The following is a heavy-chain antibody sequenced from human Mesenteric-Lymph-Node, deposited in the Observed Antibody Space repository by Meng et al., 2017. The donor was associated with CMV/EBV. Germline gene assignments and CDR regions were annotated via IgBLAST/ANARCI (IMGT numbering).Heavy chain of an antibody. CDR3: ARPHYYGSGRSPWFDP. CDR2: IYYSGST. CDR1: GGSISSSSYY. D-gene: IGHD3-10*01. V-gene: IGHV4-39*01. Sequence: QLQLQESGPGLVKPSETLSLTWTVPGGSISSSSYYWGWIRQPPGRGLEWIGSIYYSGSTYYNPSLKSRVTISVDTSKNQFSLKLSSVTAADTAVYYCARPHYYGSGRSPWFDPWGQGTLVTVSS. J-gene: IGHJ5*02.